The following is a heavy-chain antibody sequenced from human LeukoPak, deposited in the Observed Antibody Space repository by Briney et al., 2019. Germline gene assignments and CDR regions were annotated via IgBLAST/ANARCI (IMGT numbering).Heavy chain of an antibody. D-gene: IGHD5-18*01. CDR3: ARDSAAGGQLWLTY. CDR1: EFTFSSYA. CDR2: IWYNGSDK. V-gene: IGHV3-33*01. Sequence: GGSLRLSCAASEFTFSSYAMHWVRQAPGKGLEWVAVIWYNGSDKYYADSVKGRFTISRDNSRNTLHLQMNSLRAEDTAVYYCARDSAAGGQLWLTYWGQGTLVTVSS. J-gene: IGHJ4*02.